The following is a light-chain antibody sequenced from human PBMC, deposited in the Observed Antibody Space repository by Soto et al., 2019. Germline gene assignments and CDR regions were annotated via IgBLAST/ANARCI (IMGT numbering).Light chain of an antibody. V-gene: IGKV3-20*01. J-gene: IGKJ5*01. Sequence: EIVLTQSPGTLSLSPGERATLSCRASQSVSSSYLAWYQQKPGQAPRLLIYGASSRATGIPDRFSGRGSGTDFTLTISRLEPEDFAVYYCQQYGSSPPSSTFGQGTRLENK. CDR1: QSVSSSY. CDR3: QQYGSSPPSST. CDR2: GAS.